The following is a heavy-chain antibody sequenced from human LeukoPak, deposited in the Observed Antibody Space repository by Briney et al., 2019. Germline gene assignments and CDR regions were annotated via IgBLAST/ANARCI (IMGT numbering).Heavy chain of an antibody. CDR1: GFTFSSFS. D-gene: IGHD3-3*01. CDR3: ERGLSFTIFGVGYFDY. Sequence: GGSLRLSCAASGFTFSSFSMNWVRQAPGKGLEWVSSISTSISYIYYADSLKGRFTISRDNAKNSLYLQMNSLRAEDTAVYYCERGLSFTIFGVGYFDYWGQGALVTVSS. J-gene: IGHJ4*02. V-gene: IGHV3-21*01. CDR2: ISTSISYI.